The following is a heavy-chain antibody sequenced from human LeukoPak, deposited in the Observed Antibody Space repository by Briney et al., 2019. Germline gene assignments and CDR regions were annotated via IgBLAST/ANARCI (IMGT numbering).Heavy chain of an antibody. Sequence: PSETLSLTCTVSGGSISSSSYYWGWIRQPPGKGLEWIGSIYYSGSTYYNPSLKSRVTISVDTSKNQFSLKLSSVTAADTAVYYCARAFSHSSGYYLDYWGQGTLVTVSS. CDR1: GGSISSSSYY. CDR3: ARAFSHSSGYYLDY. J-gene: IGHJ4*02. D-gene: IGHD3-22*01. V-gene: IGHV4-39*07. CDR2: IYYSGST.